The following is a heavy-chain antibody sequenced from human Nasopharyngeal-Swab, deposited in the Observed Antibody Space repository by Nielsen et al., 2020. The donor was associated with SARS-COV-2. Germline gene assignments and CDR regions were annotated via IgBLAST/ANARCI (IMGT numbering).Heavy chain of an antibody. CDR3: AKDRVYNITMMGD. V-gene: IGHV3-30*18. J-gene: IGHJ4*02. D-gene: IGHD3-22*01. Sequence: GGSLRLSCAASGFTFSSYGMHWVRQAPGKGLEWVAVISYDGSNKNYADSVKGRFTISRDNSKNTLYMQMNSLRAEDTAVYYCAKDRVYNITMMGDWGQGTLVTVSS. CDR2: ISYDGSNK. CDR1: GFTFSSYG.